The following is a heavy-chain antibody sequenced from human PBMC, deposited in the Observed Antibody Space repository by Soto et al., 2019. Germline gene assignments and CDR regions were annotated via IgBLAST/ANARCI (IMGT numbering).Heavy chain of an antibody. CDR2: IYYSGYN. V-gene: IGHV4-30-4*01. Sequence: QVQLQESGPGLVKPSQTLSLTCTVSGGSISSGDYKWSWIRPPPGKGLEWIGYIYYSGYNYNNPSLKRRGTMSGDTSKNLCSLKLSSVTAADTAVYYWARGDNYVPFEYWGQGTLVTVSS. CDR3: ARGDNYVPFEY. D-gene: IGHD4-4*01. CDR1: GGSISSGDYK. J-gene: IGHJ4*02.